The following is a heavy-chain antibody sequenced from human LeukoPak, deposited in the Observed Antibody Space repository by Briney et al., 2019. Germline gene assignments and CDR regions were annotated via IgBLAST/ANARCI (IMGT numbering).Heavy chain of an antibody. CDR2: IYYNGNT. CDR3: ARGRSNYYGMDV. J-gene: IGHJ6*02. V-gene: IGHV4-61*08. D-gene: IGHD1-26*01. Sequence: SETLSLTCTVSGGSISSGGYYWNWIRRPPGKGLEWIGYIYYNGNTNYSPSLKSRVTMSVDTSKNLFSLKVSSVTAADTAVYYCARGRSNYYGMDVWGQGTTVTVSS. CDR1: GGSISSGGYY.